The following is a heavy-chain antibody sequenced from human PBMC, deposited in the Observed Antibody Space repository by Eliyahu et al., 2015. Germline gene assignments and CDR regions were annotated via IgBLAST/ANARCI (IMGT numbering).Heavy chain of an antibody. J-gene: IGHJ4*02. CDR1: GFSLDTNTMC. CDR3: ARTRVSTKYRAVGIGDYFFDY. CDR2: IDWSDAE. V-gene: IGHV2-70*15. Sequence: QVTLRESGPALVKPTQTLTLTCAFSGFSLDTNTMCVSWIRQPPGKALEWLARIDWSDAEYYNTHLRRRLTVSKDTSKNQVDLVLTDMDTVDTATYYCARTRVSTKYRAVGIGDYFFDYWGQGVLVTVSS. D-gene: IGHD1-26*01.